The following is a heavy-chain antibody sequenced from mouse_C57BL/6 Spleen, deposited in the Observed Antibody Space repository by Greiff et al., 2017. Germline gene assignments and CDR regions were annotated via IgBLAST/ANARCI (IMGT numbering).Heavy chain of an antibody. D-gene: IGHD2-4*01. CDR1: GFTFSSYG. J-gene: IGHJ2*01. V-gene: IGHV5-6*02. Sequence: EVKLEESGGDLVKPGGSLKLSCAASGFTFSSYGMSWVRQTPDKRLEWVATISSGGSYTYYPDSVKGRFTISRDNAKNTLYLQMSSLKSEDTAMYYCARDDYDPFDYWGQGTTLTVSS. CDR2: ISSGGSYT. CDR3: ARDDYDPFDY.